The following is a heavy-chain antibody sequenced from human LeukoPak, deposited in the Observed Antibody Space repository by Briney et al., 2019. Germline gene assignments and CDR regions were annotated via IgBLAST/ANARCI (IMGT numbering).Heavy chain of an antibody. D-gene: IGHD3-3*01. CDR2: ISAYNGNT. V-gene: IGHV1-18*01. J-gene: IGHJ4*02. Sequence: GSSVKVSCKASGGTFSSYGISWVRQAPGQGLEWMGWISAYNGNTNYAQKLQGRVTMTTDTSTSTAYMELRSLRSDDTAVYYCARAHPRWSGRPTGDYWGQGTLVTVSS. CDR3: ARAHPRWSGRPTGDY. CDR1: GGTFSSYG.